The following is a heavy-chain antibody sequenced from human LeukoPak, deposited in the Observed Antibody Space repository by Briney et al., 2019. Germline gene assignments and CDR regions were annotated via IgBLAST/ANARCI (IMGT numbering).Heavy chain of an antibody. Sequence: SETLSLTCIVSGGSISSYDWSWIRQPAGKGLEWIGRIYSSGSTNYNPSLKSRVTMSVNTSKNQFALKLSSVTAADTAVYYCARQGYCSGGSCYDWFDPWGQGTLVTVSS. J-gene: IGHJ5*02. D-gene: IGHD2-15*01. CDR2: IYSSGST. CDR1: GGSISSYD. CDR3: ARQGYCSGGSCYDWFDP. V-gene: IGHV4-4*07.